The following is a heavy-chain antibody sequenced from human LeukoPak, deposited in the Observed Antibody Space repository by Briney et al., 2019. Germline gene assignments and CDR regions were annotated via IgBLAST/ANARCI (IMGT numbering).Heavy chain of an antibody. J-gene: IGHJ4*02. V-gene: IGHV4-59*01. CDR1: GGSIKNYY. D-gene: IGHD6-13*01. Sequence: SETLSLTCIVSGGSIKNYYWSWIRQPPGKGLEYIGYIYYTGSTTYNPSLKSRVTISVDTSKNQFSLKLSSVTAADTAVYYCARGAAAVYWGQGALVTVSS. CDR2: IYYTGST. CDR3: ARGAAAVY.